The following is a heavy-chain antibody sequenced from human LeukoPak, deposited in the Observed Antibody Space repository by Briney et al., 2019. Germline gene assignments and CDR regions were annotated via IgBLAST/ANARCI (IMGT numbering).Heavy chain of an antibody. J-gene: IGHJ4*02. D-gene: IGHD4-17*01. Sequence: SVKVSCKASGGTFSSYAISWVRQAPGQGLEWMGRITPIFGIANYAQKFQGRVTITADKSTSTAYMELSSLRSEDTAVYYCAIIYDYGDPASDYWGQGTLVTVSS. V-gene: IGHV1-69*04. CDR1: GGTFSSYA. CDR3: AIIYDYGDPASDY. CDR2: ITPIFGIA.